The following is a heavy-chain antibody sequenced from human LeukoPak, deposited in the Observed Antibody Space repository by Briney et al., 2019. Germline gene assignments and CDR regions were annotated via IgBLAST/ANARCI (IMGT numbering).Heavy chain of an antibody. CDR2: IYSGGST. V-gene: IGHV3-53*01. Sequence: GGSLRLSCAASGFTVSSNYMSWVRQAPGKGLEWVSVIYSGGSTYYADSVKGRFTISRDNSKNTPYLQMNSLRAEDTAVYYCARLPLGAFDIWGQGTMVTVSS. CDR1: GFTVSSNY. J-gene: IGHJ3*02. CDR3: ARLPLGAFDI.